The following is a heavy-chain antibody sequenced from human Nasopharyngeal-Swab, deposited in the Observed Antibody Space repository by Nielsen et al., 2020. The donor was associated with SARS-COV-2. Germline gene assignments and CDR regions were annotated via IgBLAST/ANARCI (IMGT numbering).Heavy chain of an antibody. CDR3: ARDSLYYDFWSGSDYCYYGMDV. CDR2: ISAYNGNT. V-gene: IGHV1-18*01. D-gene: IGHD3-3*01. Sequence: ASVKVSCKASGYTFTSYGISWVRQAPGQGLEWMGWISAYNGNTNYAQKLQGRVTMTTDTSTSTAYMELRSLRSDDTAVYYCARDSLYYDFWSGSDYCYYGMDVWGQGTTVTVSS. J-gene: IGHJ6*02. CDR1: GYTFTSYG.